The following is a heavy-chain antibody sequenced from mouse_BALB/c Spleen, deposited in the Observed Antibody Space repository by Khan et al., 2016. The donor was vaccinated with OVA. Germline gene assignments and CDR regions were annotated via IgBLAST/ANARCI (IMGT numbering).Heavy chain of an antibody. V-gene: IGHV5-6*01. D-gene: IGHD4-1*01. J-gene: IGHJ3*01. Sequence: EVELVESGGDLVKPGGSLKLSCAASGFTFSSYSMSWVRQTPDKRLEWVATISSDGDYTYYPDSVKGRFTISRDNAKNTLYLQMSSLKSEDTAMYYCASHLTGSLANWGHGTLVTVSA. CDR2: ISSDGDYT. CDR1: GFTFSSYS. CDR3: ASHLTGSLAN.